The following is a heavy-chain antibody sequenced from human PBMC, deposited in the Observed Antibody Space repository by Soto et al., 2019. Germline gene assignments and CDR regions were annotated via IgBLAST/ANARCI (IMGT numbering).Heavy chain of an antibody. CDR1: GYTFSSYS. V-gene: IGHV3-48*02. D-gene: IGHD4-17*01. Sequence: PGGSLRLSCAASGYTFSSYSMNWVRQAPGKGLEWVSYISSSSSTIYYADSVKGRFTISRDNAKNSLYLQMNSLRDEDTAVYYCARCGYGDYVLYYYYYGMDVWGQGTTVTVSS. CDR2: ISSSSSTI. CDR3: ARCGYGDYVLYYYYYGMDV. J-gene: IGHJ6*02.